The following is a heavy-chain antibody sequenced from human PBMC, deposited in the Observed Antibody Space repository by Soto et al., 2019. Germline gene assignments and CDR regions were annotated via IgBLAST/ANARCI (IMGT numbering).Heavy chain of an antibody. CDR3: ARGINYYDSSGDSWFDP. CDR2: IYHTGTT. CDR1: CASINSGDYS. Sequence: PSETLSITCTVSCASINSGDYSRTWIRQPPGKGLEWIGYIYHTGTTYYNMSLKSRVTISVDRSKNQFSLKLSSVTAADTAVYYCARGINYYDSSGDSWFDPWGQGTLVTVS. V-gene: IGHV4-30-2*01. D-gene: IGHD3-22*01. J-gene: IGHJ5*02.